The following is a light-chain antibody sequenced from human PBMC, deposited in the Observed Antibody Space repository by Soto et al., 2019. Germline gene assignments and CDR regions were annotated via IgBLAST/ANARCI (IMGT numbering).Light chain of an antibody. CDR1: SSDVGSHNL. CDR2: EVS. V-gene: IGLV2-23*02. Sequence: QSALTQPASVSGSPGQSITISCTGTSSDVGSHNLVSWYQQHPGQAPKLMIYEVSNRPLGVYNRLSASKSGNTASLTISGLQAEDEADYYCCSYGGSRAVFGGGTQLTVL. CDR3: CSYGGSRAV. J-gene: IGLJ7*01.